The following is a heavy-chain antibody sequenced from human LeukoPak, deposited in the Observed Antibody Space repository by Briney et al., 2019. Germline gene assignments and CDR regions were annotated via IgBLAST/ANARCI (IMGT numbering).Heavy chain of an antibody. Sequence: PGGSLRLSCAASGFTFSIYGMHWVRQAPGKGLEWVAAIWCDGGNKCYADSVQGRFTISRDNSKNTVYLQMNSLRVEDTAVYYCARDWPNGVVDPAKESFDIWGQGTMVTVSS. D-gene: IGHD2-15*01. J-gene: IGHJ3*02. CDR2: IWCDGGNK. CDR1: GFTFSIYG. V-gene: IGHV3-33*01. CDR3: ARDWPNGVVDPAKESFDI.